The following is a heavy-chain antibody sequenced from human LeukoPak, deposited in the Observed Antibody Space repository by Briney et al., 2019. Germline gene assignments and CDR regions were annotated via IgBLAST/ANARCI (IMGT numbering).Heavy chain of an antibody. CDR3: ARVPDAMLGYFDY. J-gene: IGHJ4*02. CDR1: GFTVISNY. D-gene: IGHD2-2*01. V-gene: IGHV3-53*01. CDR2: IYSGGST. Sequence: GGSLRLSCAASGFTVISNYMSWVRQAPGKGREWVSGIYSGGSTSYADSVKGRFTISRDNSKNTLYLQMNSLRAEDTALYYCARVPDAMLGYFDYWGQGTLVTVSS.